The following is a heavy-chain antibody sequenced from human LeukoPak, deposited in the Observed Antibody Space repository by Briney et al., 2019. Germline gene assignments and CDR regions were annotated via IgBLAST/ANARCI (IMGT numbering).Heavy chain of an antibody. CDR1: GGSISSGDYY. D-gene: IGHD3-9*01. CDR2: IYYSGST. V-gene: IGHV4-30-4*01. Sequence: SETLSLTCTVSGGSISSGDYYWSWIRQPPGKGLEWIGYIYYSGSTYYNPSLKSRVTISVDTSKNQFSLKLSSVTAADTAVYYCARDGSILTGYSYWGQGTLVTVSS. J-gene: IGHJ4*02. CDR3: ARDGSILTGYSY.